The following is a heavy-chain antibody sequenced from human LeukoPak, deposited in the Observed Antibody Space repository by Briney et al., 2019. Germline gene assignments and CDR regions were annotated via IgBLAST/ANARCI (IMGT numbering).Heavy chain of an antibody. CDR3: ARQLVDTAMAFDY. D-gene: IGHD5-18*01. CDR1: GFTFSDYY. CDR2: ISSSDSTI. V-gene: IGHV3-11*01. J-gene: IGHJ4*02. Sequence: GGSLRLSCAASGFTFSDYYMSWIRQAPGKWLEWVSYISSSDSTIYYADSVKGRFTISRDNTKNSLYLQMNSLRAEDTAVYYCARQLVDTAMAFDYWGQGTLVTVSS.